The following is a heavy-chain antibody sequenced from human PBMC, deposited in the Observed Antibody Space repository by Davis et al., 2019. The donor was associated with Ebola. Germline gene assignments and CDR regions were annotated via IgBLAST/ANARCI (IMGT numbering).Heavy chain of an antibody. D-gene: IGHD2-2*01. CDR2: SNTYNGNT. CDR1: GYAFSNYG. J-gene: IGHJ4*03. V-gene: IGHV1-18*01. Sequence: ASVKVSCKASGYAFSNYGLNWVRQAPGQGLEWVGWSNTYNGNTNYAPDFQGRVTMTTDTSTNTAYMDLRNLDFDDTAVYYCARVSSREYCSSTSCFDFWGQGTLVTVSS. CDR3: ARVSSREYCSSTSCFDF.